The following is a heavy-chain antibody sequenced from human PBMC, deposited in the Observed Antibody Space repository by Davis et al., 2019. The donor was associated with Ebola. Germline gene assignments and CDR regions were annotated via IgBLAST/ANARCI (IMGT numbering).Heavy chain of an antibody. CDR2: INHSGST. D-gene: IGHD3-22*01. V-gene: IGHV4-34*01. J-gene: IGHJ3*02. Sequence: MPSETLSLTCAVYGGSFSGYYWSWIRQPPGKGLEWIGEINHSGSTNYNPSLKSRVTISVDTSKNQFSLKLSSVTAADTAVYYCARGPYYYDSSGYYYRLGSTANGNAFDIWGQGTMVTVSS. CDR1: GGSFSGYY. CDR3: ARGPYYYDSSGYYYRLGSTANGNAFDI.